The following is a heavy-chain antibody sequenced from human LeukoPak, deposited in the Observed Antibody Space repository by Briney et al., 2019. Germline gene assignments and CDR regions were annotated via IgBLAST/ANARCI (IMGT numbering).Heavy chain of an antibody. J-gene: IGHJ4*02. V-gene: IGHV3-30*04. CDR2: ISYDGSNK. D-gene: IGHD6-13*01. Sequence: PGRSLRLSCAASGFTFSSYAMHWVRQAPGKGLEWVAVISYDGSNKYYADSVKGRFTISRDNSKNTLYLQMSSLRAEDTAVYYCARDRGSSWPTNFDYWGQGTLVTVSS. CDR3: ARDRGSSWPTNFDY. CDR1: GFTFSSYA.